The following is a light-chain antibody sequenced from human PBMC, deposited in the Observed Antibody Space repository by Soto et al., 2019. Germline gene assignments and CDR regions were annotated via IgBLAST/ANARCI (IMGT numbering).Light chain of an antibody. CDR3: QQYYDWPPT. CDR1: QSISSS. J-gene: IGKJ1*01. Sequence: ELVMTQSPATLSVSPGERATISCRASQSISSSLAWYQQKPGQAPRLLIHGASTRATSNPGRFSGSGSGAEFTLTISSLQSEDFALYYCQQYYDWPPTFGQGTKVDIK. V-gene: IGKV3-15*01. CDR2: GAS.